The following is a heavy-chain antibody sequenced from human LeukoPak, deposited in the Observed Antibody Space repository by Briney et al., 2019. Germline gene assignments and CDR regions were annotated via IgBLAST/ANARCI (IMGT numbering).Heavy chain of an antibody. D-gene: IGHD2-2*01. CDR1: GFTFSSYA. V-gene: IGHV3-30*04. Sequence: PGRSLRLSCAASGFTFSSYAMHWVRQAPGKGLEWVAVISYDRSNKYYADSVKGRFTISRDNSKNTLYLQMNSLRAEDTAVYYCARDRRGMGVLPPAAIYYWGQGTLVTVSS. J-gene: IGHJ4*02. CDR3: ARDRRGMGVLPPAAIYY. CDR2: ISYDRSNK.